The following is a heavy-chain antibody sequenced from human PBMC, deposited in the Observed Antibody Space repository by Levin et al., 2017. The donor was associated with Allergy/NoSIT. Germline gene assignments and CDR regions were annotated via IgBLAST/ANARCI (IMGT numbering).Heavy chain of an antibody. CDR3: AKEPSTGASDWYFDL. Sequence: GGSLRLSCTASGFTFSSYGMHWVRHAPGKGLEWVAFISYDGNNEYYADSVKGRFSISRDNSKNTLYLQMSSLRAEDTALYYCAKEPSTGASDWYFDLWGRGTLVTVSS. V-gene: IGHV3-30*18. D-gene: IGHD7-27*01. CDR2: ISYDGNNE. CDR1: GFTFSSYG. J-gene: IGHJ2*01.